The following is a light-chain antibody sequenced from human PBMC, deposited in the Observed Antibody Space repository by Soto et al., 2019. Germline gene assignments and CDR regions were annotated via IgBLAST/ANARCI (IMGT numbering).Light chain of an antibody. Sequence: QAVVTQPPSASGTPGQRVTISCSGTSSNIRSHSVNWYQQLPGTAPKLLIYNNNQRPSGVPDRFSGSKSGTSASLAISGLQSEDETDYYCAAWDDSLNGPVFGGGTKLTVL. V-gene: IGLV1-44*01. J-gene: IGLJ2*01. CDR1: SSNIRSHS. CDR3: AAWDDSLNGPV. CDR2: NNN.